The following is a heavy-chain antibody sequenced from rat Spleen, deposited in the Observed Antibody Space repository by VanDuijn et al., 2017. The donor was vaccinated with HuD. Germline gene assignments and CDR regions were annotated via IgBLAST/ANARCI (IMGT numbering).Heavy chain of an antibody. D-gene: IGHD1-5*01. CDR1: GFTFSTAW. V-gene: IGHV6-6*01. CDR2: IKAKSNNYAT. J-gene: IGHJ2*01. Sequence: EVQVLESGGGLVQPGNSLKLSCATSGFTFSTAWMYWYRQFPEKRLEWVARIKAKSNNYATDYTESVKGRFTISRDDSKSSIYLQMNNLKEEDTAIYYCAWGGIGTTLFDYWGQGVMVTVSS. CDR3: AWGGIGTTLFDY.